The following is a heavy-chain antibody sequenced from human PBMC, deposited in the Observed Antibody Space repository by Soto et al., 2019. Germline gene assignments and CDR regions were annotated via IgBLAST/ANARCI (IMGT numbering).Heavy chain of an antibody. Sequence: ASVKVSCKASGYTFTRSGISWVRQAPGQGLEWMGWISAYNGNTNYAQKLQGRVTMTTDTSTSTAYMELRSLRSDDTAVYYCARSPYGNWFFDYWGQGTQVTVSS. D-gene: IGHD4-17*01. CDR1: GYTFTRSG. CDR3: ARSPYGNWFFDY. CDR2: ISAYNGNT. J-gene: IGHJ4*02. V-gene: IGHV1-18*01.